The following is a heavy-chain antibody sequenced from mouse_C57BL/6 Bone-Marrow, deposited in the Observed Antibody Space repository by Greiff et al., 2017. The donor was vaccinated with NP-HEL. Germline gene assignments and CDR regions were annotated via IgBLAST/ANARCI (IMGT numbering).Heavy chain of an antibody. CDR3: ARGAY. CDR2: IYPGDGDT. CDR1: GYAFSSYW. V-gene: IGHV1-80*01. Sequence: VKLQESGAELVKPGASVKISCKASGYAFSSYWMNWVKQRPGKGLAWIGQIYPGDGDTNYNGKFKDKASLTADKSSSTAYMQLSSLTSEDSAVYFCARGAYWGQGTLVTVSA. J-gene: IGHJ3*01.